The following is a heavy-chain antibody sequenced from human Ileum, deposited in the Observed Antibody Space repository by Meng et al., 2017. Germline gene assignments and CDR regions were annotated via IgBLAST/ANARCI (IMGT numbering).Heavy chain of an antibody. CDR2: ISSSSTL. J-gene: IGHJ3*02. D-gene: IGHD2-21*02. CDR1: GFTFSDYY. CDR3: ARDLIVVVTASRPRDAFDI. Sequence: GESLKISCAASGFTFSDYYMNWVRQAPGKGLEWVSSISSSSTLYYADSMKGRFTISRDNAQNSLYLQMNSQRAEDTAVYSCARDLIVVVTASRPRDAFDIWGQGTMVTVSS. V-gene: IGHV3-69-1*01.